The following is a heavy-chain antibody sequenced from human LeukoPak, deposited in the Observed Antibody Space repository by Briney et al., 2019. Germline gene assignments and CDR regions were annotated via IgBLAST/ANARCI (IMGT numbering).Heavy chain of an antibody. J-gene: IGHJ6*02. V-gene: IGHV1-18*01. Sequence: GASVKVSCKASGYTFTSYGMSWVRQAPGQGLEWMGWISAYNGNTNYAQKLQGRVTMTTDTSTSTAYMELRSLRSDDTAVYYCARVVAAAGLSPYYYGMDVWGQGTTVTVSS. CDR3: ARVVAAAGLSPYYYGMDV. D-gene: IGHD6-13*01. CDR1: GYTFTSYG. CDR2: ISAYNGNT.